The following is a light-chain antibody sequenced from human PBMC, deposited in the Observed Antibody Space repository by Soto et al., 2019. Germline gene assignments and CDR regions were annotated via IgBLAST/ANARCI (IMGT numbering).Light chain of an antibody. V-gene: IGLV1-44*01. Sequence: QSVLTQPPSASGTPGKRVTISCSGRSSNIGSNTVNWYQQLPGTAPKLLIYSNNQRPSGVPDRFSGSKSGTSASLAISGLQSEDEADYYCAAWDDSLNGFYVFGTGTKVTVL. CDR2: SNN. CDR3: AAWDDSLNGFYV. CDR1: SSNIGSNT. J-gene: IGLJ1*01.